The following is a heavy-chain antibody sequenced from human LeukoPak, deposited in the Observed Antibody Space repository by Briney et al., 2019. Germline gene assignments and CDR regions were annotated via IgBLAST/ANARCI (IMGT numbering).Heavy chain of an antibody. V-gene: IGHV3-23*01. CDR1: GFTFSSYA. J-gene: IGHJ6*02. D-gene: IGHD3-9*01. Sequence: PGGSLRLSCAASGFTFSSYAMSWVRQATGKGLEWVSAISGSGGSTYYADSVKGRFTISRDNSKNTLYLQMNSLRAEDTAVYYCAKDDGYFDEPVGMDVWGQGTTVTVSS. CDR3: AKDDGYFDEPVGMDV. CDR2: ISGSGGST.